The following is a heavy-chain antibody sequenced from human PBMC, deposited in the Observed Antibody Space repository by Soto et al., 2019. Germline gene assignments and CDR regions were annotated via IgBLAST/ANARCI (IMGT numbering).Heavy chain of an antibody. CDR3: ARSGGGYCSGGSCSTPWFDP. D-gene: IGHD2-15*01. CDR1: GGSISSGGYS. V-gene: IGHV4-30-2*01. Sequence: PSETLSLTCAVSGGSISSGGYSWSWIRQPPGKGLEWIGYIYHSGSTYYNPALKSRVTISVDRSKNQFSLKLSSVTAADTAVYYCARSGGGYCSGGSCSTPWFDPWGQGTLVTVSS. CDR2: IYHSGST. J-gene: IGHJ5*02.